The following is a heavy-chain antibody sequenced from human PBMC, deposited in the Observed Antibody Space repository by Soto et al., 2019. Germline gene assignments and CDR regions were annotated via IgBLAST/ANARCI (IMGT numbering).Heavy chain of an antibody. Sequence: SETLSLTCTVSGGSISSYYWSWIRQPPGKGLEWIGYIYYSGSTNYNPSLKSRFTISRDNAQNSLFLQMDRLRPDDTGVYFCAMSTGSYYADFDFWGQGTQVTVSS. J-gene: IGHJ4*02. D-gene: IGHD1-26*01. CDR1: GGSISSYY. V-gene: IGHV4-59*01. CDR3: AMSTGSYYADFDF. CDR2: IYYSGST.